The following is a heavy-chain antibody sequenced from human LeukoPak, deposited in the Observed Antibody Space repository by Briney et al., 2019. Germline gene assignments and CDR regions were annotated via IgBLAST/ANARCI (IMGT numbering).Heavy chain of an antibody. Sequence: PGGSLRLSCAASGFTFSSYAMQWVRQAPGKGLEWVAVISYDGSNKYYADSVKGRFTISRDNSKNTLYLQMNSLRAEDTAVYYCARDGYSSSWYGYWGQGTLVTVSS. CDR2: ISYDGSNK. CDR3: ARDGYSSSWYGY. J-gene: IGHJ4*02. V-gene: IGHV3-30-3*01. D-gene: IGHD6-13*01. CDR1: GFTFSSYA.